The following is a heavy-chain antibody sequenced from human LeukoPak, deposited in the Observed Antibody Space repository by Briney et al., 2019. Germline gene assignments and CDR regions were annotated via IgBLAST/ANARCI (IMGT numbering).Heavy chain of an antibody. CDR3: ARGGTAKGHFDY. CDR1: GGSISNYY. Sequence: PSETLSLTCTVSGGSISNYYWTWIRQPPGKELEWIGYIYYSGSTNYNPSLKSRVAISVDTSKNQFSLKVNSVTAADTAVYYCARGGTAKGHFDYWGKGTLVTVSS. CDR2: IYYSGST. J-gene: IGHJ4*02. D-gene: IGHD6-13*01. V-gene: IGHV4-59*08.